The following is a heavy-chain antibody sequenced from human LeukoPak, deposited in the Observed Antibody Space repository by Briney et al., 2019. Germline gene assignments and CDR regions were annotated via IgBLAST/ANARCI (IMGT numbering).Heavy chain of an antibody. CDR1: GFTFSSYW. D-gene: IGHD2/OR15-2a*01. V-gene: IGHV3-74*01. J-gene: IGHJ6*02. CDR3: ARDLNIRSYFYYYYGMDV. CDR2: INSDGSST. Sequence: PGGSLRLSCAASGFTFSSYWMHWVRQAPGKGLVWVSRINSDGSSTSYADSVKGRFTISRDNAKNTLYLQMNSLRAEDTAVYYCARDLNIRSYFYYYYGMDVWAKGPRSPSP.